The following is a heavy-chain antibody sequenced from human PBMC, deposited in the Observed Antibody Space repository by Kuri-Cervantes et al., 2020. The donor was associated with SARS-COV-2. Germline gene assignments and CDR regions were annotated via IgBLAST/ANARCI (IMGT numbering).Heavy chain of an antibody. CDR2: ISSSSSYI. V-gene: IGHV3-21*01. J-gene: IGHJ3*02. D-gene: IGHD3-16*01. CDR1: GFTFSSYS. CDR3: ARDPIYDYVWGSYRDDAFDI. Sequence: GGSLRLSCTASGFTFSSYSMNWGRQAPGKGLGWVSSISSSSSYIYYADSVKGRFTISRDNAKNSLYLQMNSLRAEDTAVYYCARDPIYDYVWGSYRDDAFDIWGQGTMVTVSS.